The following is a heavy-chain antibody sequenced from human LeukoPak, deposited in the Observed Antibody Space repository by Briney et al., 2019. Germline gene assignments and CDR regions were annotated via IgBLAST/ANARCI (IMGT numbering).Heavy chain of an antibody. V-gene: IGHV3-48*01. D-gene: IGHD4-17*01. CDR1: GFTFSSYS. Sequence: PGRSLRLSCAASGFTFSSYSMNWVRQAPGKGLEWVSFISSSPSTIYYADSVKGRFTISRDNSKNTLYLQMNSLRAEDTAVYYCAKDWDDYGDNWFDPWGQGTLLTVSS. CDR2: ISSSPSTI. CDR3: AKDWDDYGDNWFDP. J-gene: IGHJ5*02.